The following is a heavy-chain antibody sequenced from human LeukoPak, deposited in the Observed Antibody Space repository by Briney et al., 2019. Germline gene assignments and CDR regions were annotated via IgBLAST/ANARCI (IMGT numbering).Heavy chain of an antibody. CDR2: IRYDGSNK. V-gene: IGHV3-30*02. D-gene: IGHD3-10*01. Sequence: GGSLRLSCATSGFTFNNYGMHWVRQARGKGLEWVAFIRYDGSNKYYADSVNGRFTISRDNPKSTLYLQMNRLRAEDTAVDYCAKAASVTLVRGAPAWGQGTLVTVSS. J-gene: IGHJ5*02. CDR3: AKAASVTLVRGAPA. CDR1: GFTFNNYG.